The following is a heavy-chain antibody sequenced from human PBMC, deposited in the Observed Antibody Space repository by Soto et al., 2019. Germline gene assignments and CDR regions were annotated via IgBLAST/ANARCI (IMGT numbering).Heavy chain of an antibody. CDR3: ASSGPYSGYDSGMFDY. Sequence: SETLSLTCTVSGGSISSYYWSWIRQPPGKGLEWIGYIYYSGSTNYNPSLKSRVTISVDTSKNQFSLKLSSVTAADTAVYYCASSGPYSGYDSGMFDYWGQGTLVTVSS. V-gene: IGHV4-59*08. D-gene: IGHD5-12*01. J-gene: IGHJ4*02. CDR2: IYYSGST. CDR1: GGSISSYY.